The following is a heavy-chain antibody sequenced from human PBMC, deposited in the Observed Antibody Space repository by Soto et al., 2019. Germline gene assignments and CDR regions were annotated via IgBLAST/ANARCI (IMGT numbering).Heavy chain of an antibody. J-gene: IGHJ3*02. CDR1: GFTFSSYG. D-gene: IGHD6-19*01. Sequence: QVQLVESGGGVVQPGRSLRLSCAASGFTFSSYGMHWVRQAPGKGLEWVAVISYDGSNKYYADSVKGRFTISRDNSKNTLYLQMNSLRAEDTAVYYCAGGAVAMHAFDIWGQGTMVTVSS. CDR3: AGGAVAMHAFDI. V-gene: IGHV3-30*03. CDR2: ISYDGSNK.